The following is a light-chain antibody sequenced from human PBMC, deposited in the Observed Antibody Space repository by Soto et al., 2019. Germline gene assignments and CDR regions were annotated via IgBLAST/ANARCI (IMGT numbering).Light chain of an antibody. J-gene: IGKJ4*01. V-gene: IGKV1-39*01. CDR1: QSISSY. CDR3: QQFNNYPQT. Sequence: DIQMTQSPSSLSASVGDRVTITCQASQSISSYLNWYQQKPGKAPKLLIYAASSLQSGVPSRFSGSGSGTDFTLTISSLQPEDFATYYCQQFNNYPQTFGGGTKVDIK. CDR2: AAS.